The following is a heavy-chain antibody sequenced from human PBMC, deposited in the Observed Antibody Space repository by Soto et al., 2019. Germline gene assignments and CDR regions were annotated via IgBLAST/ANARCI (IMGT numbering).Heavy chain of an antibody. D-gene: IGHD3-22*01. Sequence: PSETLAITCTDSGDSISSYYWNWIRQPPGKGLEWIGYVSYSGSTNYNPSLKSRVTISIETSKNQLSLKLTSVTAADTAVYYCATAPMYYYDGRRYFEYWGQGTLVTVSS. V-gene: IGHV4-59*01. CDR1: GDSISSYY. J-gene: IGHJ4*02. CDR3: ATAPMYYYDGRRYFEY. CDR2: VSYSGST.